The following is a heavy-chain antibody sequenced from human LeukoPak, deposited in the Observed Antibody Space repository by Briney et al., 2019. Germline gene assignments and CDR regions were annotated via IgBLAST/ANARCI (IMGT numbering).Heavy chain of an antibody. J-gene: IGHJ4*02. CDR2: IYTSGST. Sequence: SETLSLTCTVSGGSISSGSYYWSWIRQPAGKGLEWIGRIYTSGSTNYNPSLKSRVTISVDTSKNQFSLKLSSVTAADTAVYYCAMEQRSIAARPFDYWGQGTLVTVSS. CDR1: GGSISSGSYY. D-gene: IGHD6-6*01. V-gene: IGHV4-61*02. CDR3: AMEQRSIAARPFDY.